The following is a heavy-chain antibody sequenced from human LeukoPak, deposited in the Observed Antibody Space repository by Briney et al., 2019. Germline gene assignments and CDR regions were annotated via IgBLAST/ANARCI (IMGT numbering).Heavy chain of an antibody. CDR1: GDSFDNSYC. J-gene: IGHJ5*02. CDR3: ASGSDDYKLGNH. V-gene: IGHV4-39*01. D-gene: IGHD5-24*01. CDR2: IYSSEYT. Sequence: SETLSLSCTVSGDSFDNSYCWTWVRQPPGKRPEWIGTIYSSEYTYYNPSLRSRATISADTSNNLFSLKLISVTAADTAVYYCASGSDDYKLGNHWGHGTLVTVSS.